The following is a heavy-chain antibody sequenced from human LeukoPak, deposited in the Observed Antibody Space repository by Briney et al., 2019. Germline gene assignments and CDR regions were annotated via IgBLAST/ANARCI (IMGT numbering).Heavy chain of an antibody. Sequence: ASVKVSCKASGGTFSSYAMSWVRQAPGKGLEWVSAISGSGGSTYYADSVKGRFTISRDKSKNTLYLQMNSLRAEDTAVYYCAKDRRYSSTFEYWGQGTLVTVSS. CDR3: AKDRRYSSTFEY. D-gene: IGHD6-13*01. J-gene: IGHJ4*02. CDR1: GGTFSSYA. CDR2: ISGSGGST. V-gene: IGHV3-23*01.